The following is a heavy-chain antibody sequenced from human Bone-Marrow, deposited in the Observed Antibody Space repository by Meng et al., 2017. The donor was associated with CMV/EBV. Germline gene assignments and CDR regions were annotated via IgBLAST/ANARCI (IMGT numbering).Heavy chain of an antibody. CDR2: LSSSSSYI. V-gene: IGHV3-21*01. CDR3: AREAYSGYLTQSDYFDY. CDR1: GFTFSSYS. Sequence: GESLKISCAASGFTFSSYSMNWVRQAPGKGLEWVSSLSSSSSYIYYADSVKGRFTISRDNAKNSLYLQMNSLRAEDTAVYYCAREAYSGYLTQSDYFDYWGQGTLVTVSS. J-gene: IGHJ4*02. D-gene: IGHD5-12*01.